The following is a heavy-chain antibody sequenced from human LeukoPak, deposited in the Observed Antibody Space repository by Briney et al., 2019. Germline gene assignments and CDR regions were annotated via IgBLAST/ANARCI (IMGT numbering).Heavy chain of an antibody. D-gene: IGHD3-10*01. CDR1: GFTLSSYS. J-gene: IGHJ6*02. CDR3: ARVIFRGATEGYYYYYGLDV. Sequence: GGSLRLSCAASGFTLSSYSMSWVRQAPGKGLEWVSSISGGSSYIYYVDSVKGRFTLSRDNAKNSLYLQMNSLRAEDTAVYYCARVIFRGATEGYYYYYGLDVWGQGTTVTVSS. CDR2: ISGGSSYI. V-gene: IGHV3-21*01.